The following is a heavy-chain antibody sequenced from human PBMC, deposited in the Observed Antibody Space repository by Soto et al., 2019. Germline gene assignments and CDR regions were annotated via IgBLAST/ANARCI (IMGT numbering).Heavy chain of an antibody. CDR2: ISYDGSNQ. CDR1: GFTFSTYA. CDR3: ARDPRSGSGSPWPYYFDY. D-gene: IGHD3-10*01. V-gene: IGHV3-30-3*01. J-gene: IGHJ4*02. Sequence: GGSLGLSCAASGFTFSTYAMHWVRQAPGKGLEWVAVISYDGSNQYYADSVKGRFTISRDNFKNTLYLQMNSLRAEDTAVYSCARDPRSGSGSPWPYYFDYWGQGTLVTVSS.